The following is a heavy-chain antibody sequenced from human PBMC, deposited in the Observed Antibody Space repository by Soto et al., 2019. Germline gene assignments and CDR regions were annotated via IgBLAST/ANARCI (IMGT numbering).Heavy chain of an antibody. Sequence: QERLVQSGAEVRKPGSSVKVSCKVTGGTSTRYAIIWVRQAPGQGLEWMGGIVPMFGTSKYAQKFQGRVTITADTSTNIPYMELRSLRSEDTAVYYCNRGSEYDFWSGYLWGQGTLVSVSS. CDR1: GGTSTRYA. CDR3: NRGSEYDFWSGYL. J-gene: IGHJ4*02. CDR2: IVPMFGTS. V-gene: IGHV1-69*06. D-gene: IGHD3-3*01.